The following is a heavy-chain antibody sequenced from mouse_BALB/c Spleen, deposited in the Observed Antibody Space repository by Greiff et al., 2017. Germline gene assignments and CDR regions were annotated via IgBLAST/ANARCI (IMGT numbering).Heavy chain of an antibody. Sequence: VQLQESGAELVRPGASVTLSCKASGYTFTDYEMHWVKQTPVHGLEWIGAIDPETGGTAYNQKFKGKATFTADTSSNTAYMQLSSLTSEDSAVYYCARWFIFAYWAKGLWSLSLQ. V-gene: IGHV1-15*01. D-gene: IGHD1-2*01. J-gene: IGHJ3*01. CDR2: IDPETGGT. CDR3: ARWFIFAY. CDR1: GYTFTDYE.